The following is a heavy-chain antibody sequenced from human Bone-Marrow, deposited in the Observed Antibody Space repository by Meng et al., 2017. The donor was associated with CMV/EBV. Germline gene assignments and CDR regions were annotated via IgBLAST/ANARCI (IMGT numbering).Heavy chain of an antibody. J-gene: IGHJ6*02. Sequence: SGLTLVKPTQTLTLTCTFSGFSLSTSGVGVGWIRQPPGKALEWLALIYWNDDKRYSPSLKSRLTITKDTSKNQVVLTMTNMDPVDTATYYCARDFKIAAAGTTYGMDVWGQGTTVTVSS. D-gene: IGHD6-13*01. CDR3: ARDFKIAAAGTTYGMDV. CDR1: GFSLSTSGVG. V-gene: IGHV2-5*01. CDR2: IYWNDDK.